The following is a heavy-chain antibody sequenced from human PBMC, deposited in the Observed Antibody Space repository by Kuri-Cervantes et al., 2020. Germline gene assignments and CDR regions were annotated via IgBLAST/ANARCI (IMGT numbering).Heavy chain of an antibody. CDR1: GVSISNYD. J-gene: IGHJ6*02. V-gene: IGHV4-59*01. Sequence: SETLSLTCTVSGVSISNYDWSWIRQPPGKGLEWIGYISHRGSANYNPSLKSRVTISVDTSKNRFSLNLNSVTAADTAVYYCARDLSTVTRSSYYYGMDVWGQGTTVTVSS. D-gene: IGHD4-17*01. CDR2: ISHRGSA. CDR3: ARDLSTVTRSSYYYGMDV.